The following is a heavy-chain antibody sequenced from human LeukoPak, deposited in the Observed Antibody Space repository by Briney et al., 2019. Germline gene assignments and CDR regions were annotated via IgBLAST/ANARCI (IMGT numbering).Heavy chain of an antibody. V-gene: IGHV3-7*01. CDR1: GFTFSSYW. CDR3: ARSQRWLQSPDGY. J-gene: IGHJ4*02. D-gene: IGHD5-24*01. Sequence: PGGSLRLSCAASGFTFSSYWMSWVRQAPGKGLEWVANIKQDGSEKYYVDSVRGRFTISRDNAKNSLYLQMNSLRAEDTAVYYCARSQRWLQSPDGYWGQGTLVTVSS. CDR2: IKQDGSEK.